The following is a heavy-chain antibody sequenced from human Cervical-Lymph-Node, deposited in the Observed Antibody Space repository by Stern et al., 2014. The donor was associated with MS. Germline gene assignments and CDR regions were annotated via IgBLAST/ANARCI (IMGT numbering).Heavy chain of an antibody. D-gene: IGHD3-22*01. J-gene: IGHJ3*02. CDR2: ISSSRSHI. Sequence: EVHLVESGGGLVKPGGSLRLSCAASGFTFSSYSMNWVRQAPGKGLEWVSSISSSRSHIYYADSVKGRFTISRDNAKNSLYLQMNSLRAEDTAVYYCARDQKDDYYDSSGYYDSAFDIWGQGTMVTVSS. CDR3: ARDQKDDYYDSSGYYDSAFDI. CDR1: GFTFSSYS. V-gene: IGHV3-21*01.